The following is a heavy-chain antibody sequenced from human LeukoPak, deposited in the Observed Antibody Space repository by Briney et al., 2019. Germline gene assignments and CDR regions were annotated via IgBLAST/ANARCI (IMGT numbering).Heavy chain of an antibody. CDR3: ARSPPKVCSGGSCYYYYGMDV. V-gene: IGHV4-34*01. Sequence: PSETLSLTCTVYGESFSGYYWSWIRQPPGKGLERIGEINHSGSTHYNPSLKSRVTISVDTSKNQFSLKLSSVTAADTAVYYCARSPPKVCSGGSCYYYYGMDVWGQGTTVTVSS. D-gene: IGHD2-15*01. CDR2: INHSGST. J-gene: IGHJ6*02. CDR1: GESFSGYY.